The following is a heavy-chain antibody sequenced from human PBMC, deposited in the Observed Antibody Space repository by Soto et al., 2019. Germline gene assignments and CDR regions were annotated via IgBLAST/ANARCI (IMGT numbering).Heavy chain of an antibody. CDR3: AIDPRTGDPGN. CDR1: GFTFSSYG. CDR2: IWYDGSNK. V-gene: IGHV3-33*01. D-gene: IGHD4-17*01. Sequence: QVQLVESGGGVVQPGRSLRLSCAASGFTFSSYGMHWVRQAPGKGLEWVAVIWYDGSNKYYADSVKGRFTISRDNSKNTLYLQMNSLRAEDTAVYYCAIDPRTGDPGNWGQGTLVTVSS. J-gene: IGHJ4*02.